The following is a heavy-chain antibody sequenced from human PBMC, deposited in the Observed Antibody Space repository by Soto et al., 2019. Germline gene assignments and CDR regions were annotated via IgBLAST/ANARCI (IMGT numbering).Heavy chain of an antibody. V-gene: IGHV4-59*01. CDR3: ARVGGYCSGGSCSTPEAGYYYYYMDV. CDR2: IYYIGST. CDR1: GGSISSYY. D-gene: IGHD2-15*01. J-gene: IGHJ6*03. Sequence: SETLSLTCTVSGGSISSYYWSWIRQPPGKGLEWIGYIYYIGSTNYNPSLKSRVTISVDTSKNQFSLKLSSVTAADTAVYYCARVGGYCSGGSCSTPEAGYYYYYMDVWGKGTTVTVSS.